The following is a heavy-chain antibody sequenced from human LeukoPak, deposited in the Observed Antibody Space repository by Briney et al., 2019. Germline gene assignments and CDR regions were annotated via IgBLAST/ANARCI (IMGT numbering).Heavy chain of an antibody. D-gene: IGHD6-19*01. CDR2: IYTSGST. V-gene: IGHV4-4*07. J-gene: IGHJ3*02. Sequence: SETLSLTCTVPGGSISSYYWSWIRQPAGKGLEWIGRIYTSGSTNYNPSLKSRVTMSVDTSKNQFSLKLSSVTAADTAVYYCARDVCFSGWYVSDIWGQGTMVTVSS. CDR3: ARDVCFSGWYVSDI. CDR1: GGSISSYY.